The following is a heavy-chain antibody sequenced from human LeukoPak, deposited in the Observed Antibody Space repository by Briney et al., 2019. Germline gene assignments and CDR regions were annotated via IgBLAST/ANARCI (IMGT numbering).Heavy chain of an antibody. J-gene: IGHJ3*02. V-gene: IGHV1-2*04. CDR1: GYTFTGYY. Sequence: ASVKVSCKASGYTFTGYYVHWVRQAPGQGLEWMGWINPNSGGTNYAQKFQGWVTMTRDTSISTAYMELSRLRSDDTAVYYCARHLDAFDIWGQGTMVTVSS. CDR3: ARHLDAFDI. CDR2: INPNSGGT.